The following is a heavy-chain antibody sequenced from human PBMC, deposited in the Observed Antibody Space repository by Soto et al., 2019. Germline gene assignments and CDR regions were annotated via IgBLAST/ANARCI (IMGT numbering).Heavy chain of an antibody. J-gene: IGHJ3*02. D-gene: IGHD3-3*01. CDR3: ARGGGVGVAGSAAFDM. CDR1: GYPVTAYY. CDR2: INPATGAA. V-gene: IGHV1-2*02. Sequence: QLHLVQSGAVVKKPGASVTVSCSASGYPVTAYYMHWVRQAPGRGLEWMGGINPATGAAKYTQTFPGRVTLTRDKSTSTVFMELSGLTSEDPALFFWARGGGVGVAGSAAFDMWGQGTLVTVSS.